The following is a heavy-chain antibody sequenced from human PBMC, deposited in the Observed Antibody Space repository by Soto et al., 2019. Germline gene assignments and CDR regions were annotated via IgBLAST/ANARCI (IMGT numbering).Heavy chain of an antibody. CDR2: SGGRGDV. V-gene: IGHV3-23*01. J-gene: IGHJ6*02. Sequence: EVLLLESGGGLVQPGGSLRLSCVASGFTFSNYGFTWVRQVPGKGLEWVSLSGGRGDVEYADTVKGRFTISRDTPKNTVVLDMTGLRVDDTAVYFCAKCKGRLSNKCYYGMDVWGQGTTVPVS. D-gene: IGHD2-21*02. CDR1: GFTFSNYG. CDR3: AKCKGRLSNKCYYGMDV.